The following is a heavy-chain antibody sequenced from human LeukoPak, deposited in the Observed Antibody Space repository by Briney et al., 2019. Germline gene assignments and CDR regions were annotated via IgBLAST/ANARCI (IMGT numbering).Heavy chain of an antibody. CDR3: ARGLVQQENWFDP. J-gene: IGHJ5*02. V-gene: IGHV4-34*01. Sequence: SETLSLTCAVYGGSFRGYYWSWIRQPPGKGLEWIGEINHSGSTHYNPSLKSQVSISVGTSKNQFSLKLSSVNAADTAVYYCARGLVQQENWFDPWGQGTLVTVSS. D-gene: IGHD1-1*01. CDR2: INHSGST. CDR1: GGSFRGYY.